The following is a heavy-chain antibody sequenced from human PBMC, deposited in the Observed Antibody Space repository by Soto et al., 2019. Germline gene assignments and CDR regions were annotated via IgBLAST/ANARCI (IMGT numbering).Heavy chain of an antibody. J-gene: IGHJ6*02. CDR3: ARTYYYDSSGYYRHYYGMDV. D-gene: IGHD3-22*01. V-gene: IGHV1-46*01. Sequence: GASVKVSCKASGGTFSSYAISWVRQAPGQGLEWMGIINPSGGSTSYAQKFQGRVTMTRDTSTSTVYMELSSLRSEDAAVYYCARTYYYDSSGYYRHYYGMDVWGQGTTVTVSS. CDR2: INPSGGST. CDR1: GGTFSSYA.